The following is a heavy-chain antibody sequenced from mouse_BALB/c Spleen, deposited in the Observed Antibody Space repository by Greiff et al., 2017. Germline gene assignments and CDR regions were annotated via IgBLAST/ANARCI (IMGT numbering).Heavy chain of an antibody. CDR3: ARDYYGDYAMDY. D-gene: IGHD1-1*01. CDR1: GFTFSSFG. V-gene: IGHV5-17*02. CDR2: ISSGSSTI. J-gene: IGHJ4*01. Sequence: DVMLVESGGGLVQPGGSRKLSCAASGFTFSSFGMHWVRQAPEKGLEWVAYISSGSSTIYYADTVKGRFTISRDNPKNTLFLQMTSLRSEDTAMYYCARDYYGDYAMDYWGQGTSVTVSS.